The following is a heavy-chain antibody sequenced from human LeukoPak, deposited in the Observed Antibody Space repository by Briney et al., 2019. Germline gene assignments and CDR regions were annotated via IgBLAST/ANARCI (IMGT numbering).Heavy chain of an antibody. J-gene: IGHJ4*02. CDR3: AKAHSSSWSFRGGFDY. D-gene: IGHD6-13*01. V-gene: IGHV3-9*03. CDR1: GFTFDDYA. CDR2: ISWNSGSI. Sequence: GGSLRLSCAASGFTFDDYAMHWVRQAPGKGLEWVSGISWNSGSIGYADSVKGRFTISRDNAKNSLYLQMNSLRAEDMALYYCAKAHSSSWSFRGGFDYWGQGTLVTVSS.